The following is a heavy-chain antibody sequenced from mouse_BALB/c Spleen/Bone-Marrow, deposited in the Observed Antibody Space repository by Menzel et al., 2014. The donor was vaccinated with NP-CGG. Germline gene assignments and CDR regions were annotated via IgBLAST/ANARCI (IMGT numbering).Heavy chain of an antibody. V-gene: IGHV1S81*02. J-gene: IGHJ4*01. CDR2: INPSNGRT. Sequence: VQLQESGAELVKPGASVKLSCKASGYTFTGYWMHWVKQRPGQGLEWIGEINPSNGRTNYNEKFKSMATLTVDKSSSTAFMQLSSLASEDSAVFYCARLIYGSSYIVDFWGQGTSVTVSS. CDR3: ARLIYGSSYIVDF. CDR1: GYTFTGYW. D-gene: IGHD1-1*01.